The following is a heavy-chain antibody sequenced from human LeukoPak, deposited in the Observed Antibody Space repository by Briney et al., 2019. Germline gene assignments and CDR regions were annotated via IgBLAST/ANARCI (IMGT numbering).Heavy chain of an antibody. CDR2: INHSGST. J-gene: IGHJ3*02. CDR1: GGSFSGYY. D-gene: IGHD1-26*01. V-gene: IGHV4-34*01. CDR3: ARGRGQWELLRWAFDI. Sequence: SETLSLTCAVYGGSFSGYYWSWIRQPPGEGLEWIGEINHSGSTNYNPSLKSRVTISVDTSKNQFSLKLSSVTAADTAVYYCARGRGQWELLRWAFDIWGQGTMVTVSS.